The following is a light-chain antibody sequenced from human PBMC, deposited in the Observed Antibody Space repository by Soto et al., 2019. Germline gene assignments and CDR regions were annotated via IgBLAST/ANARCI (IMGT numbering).Light chain of an antibody. Sequence: DIQMTQSPSTLSASVGDRVTITCRASQSISSWLAWYRHKPGKAPTLLIYAASTLQSGVPSRFSGSGSGTDFTLTISNLQPEDFATYYCQQSYSTLPITFGQGTRLESK. V-gene: IGKV1-39*01. J-gene: IGKJ5*01. CDR3: QQSYSTLPIT. CDR2: AAS. CDR1: QSISSW.